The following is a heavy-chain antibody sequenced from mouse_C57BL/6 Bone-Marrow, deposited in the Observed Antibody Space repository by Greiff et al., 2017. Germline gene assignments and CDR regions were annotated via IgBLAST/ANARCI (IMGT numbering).Heavy chain of an antibody. V-gene: IGHV8-8*01. CDR3: ARIRVFITTVVDWYFDV. Sequence: QVTLKESGPGILQPSQTLSLTCSFSGFSLSTFGMGVGWIRQPSGKGLEWLAHIWWDDDKYYNPALKSRLTISKDTSKNQLLLKIANVDTADTATYYCARIRVFITTVVDWYFDVWGTGTTVTVSS. CDR1: GFSLSTFGMG. D-gene: IGHD1-1*01. CDR2: IWWDDDK. J-gene: IGHJ1*03.